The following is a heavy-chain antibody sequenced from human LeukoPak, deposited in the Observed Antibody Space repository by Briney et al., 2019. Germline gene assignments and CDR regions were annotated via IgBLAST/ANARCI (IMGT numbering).Heavy chain of an antibody. CDR3: ARHMVITPFDS. CDR2: ISASGNII. CDR1: GFPFRDYY. Sequence: PGGSLTLSCVASGFPFRDYYFRWVRQAPGQGLEWLSFISASGNIIHYEDSVKGRFTISRDDAKNSVFLQMDSLRTEDTALYYCARHMVITPFDSWGEGTLVTVSS. D-gene: IGHD4/OR15-4a*01. V-gene: IGHV3-11*01. J-gene: IGHJ4*02.